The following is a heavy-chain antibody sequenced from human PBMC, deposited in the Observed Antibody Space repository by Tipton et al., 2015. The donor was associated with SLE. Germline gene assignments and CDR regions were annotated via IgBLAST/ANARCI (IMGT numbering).Heavy chain of an antibody. J-gene: IGHJ4*02. D-gene: IGHD5-12*01. CDR2: ISYSGGT. V-gene: IGHV4-59*06. CDR1: GGSLSSYY. CDR3: ARGGVGGYDYFDY. Sequence: TLSLTCTVSGGSLSSYYWSWIRQPAGKGLEWIGYISYSGGTYYNPTLKSRVTLSVDTSKNHFSLNLSSVTAADTAVYYCARGGVGGYDYFDYWGQGALVTASS.